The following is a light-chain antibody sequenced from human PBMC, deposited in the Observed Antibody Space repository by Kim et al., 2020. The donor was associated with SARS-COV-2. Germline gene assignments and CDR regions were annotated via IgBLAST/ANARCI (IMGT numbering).Light chain of an antibody. V-gene: IGKV1-5*03. J-gene: IGKJ2*01. CDR2: RAS. Sequence: DIRMTQSPSTLSASVGDRVTITCRASQDIYTWLAWYQQKPGKAPKLLIYRASTLESGVPSRFTGSGSATEFILTITDLQPDDFATYYCQHYNSVPYTFGQGTKVDIK. CDR1: QDIYTW. CDR3: QHYNSVPYT.